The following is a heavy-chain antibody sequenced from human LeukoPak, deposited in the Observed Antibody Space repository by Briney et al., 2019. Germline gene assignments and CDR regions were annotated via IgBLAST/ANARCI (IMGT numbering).Heavy chain of an antibody. J-gene: IGHJ4*02. V-gene: IGHV4-4*07. CDR3: ARTTITISSCGFDY. CDR1: GGSISIYY. CDR2: IYTSGST. Sequence: SETLSLTCTVSGGSISIYYWSWIRQPAGKGLEWIGRIYTSGSTNYNPSLRSRVTMSADTSKNQFFLKLSSVTAADTAVYYCARTTITISSCGFDYWGQGTLVTVSS. D-gene: IGHD3-9*01.